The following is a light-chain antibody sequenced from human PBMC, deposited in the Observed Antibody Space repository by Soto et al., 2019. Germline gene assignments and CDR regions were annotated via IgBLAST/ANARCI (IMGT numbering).Light chain of an antibody. V-gene: IGLV1-40*01. CDR2: GNN. CDR1: SSNIGAGYD. Sequence: QSVLTQTPSVSGAPGQRVTISCTGSSSNIGAGYDVHWYHQLPGTAPKLLIYGNNNRPSGVPDRFSGSRSGTSASLAITGLQAEDEADYYCQSYDSSLSVWVFGGGTKLTVL. CDR3: QSYDSSLSVWV. J-gene: IGLJ3*02.